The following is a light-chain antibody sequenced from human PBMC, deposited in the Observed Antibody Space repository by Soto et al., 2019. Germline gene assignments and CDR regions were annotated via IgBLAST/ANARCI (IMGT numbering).Light chain of an antibody. CDR1: QSINNY. CDR2: AAT. Sequence: DIPMTQSPSSLSASLGDRVTITCRASQSINNYLNWYQQEEGKAPKLLIYAATSLQSGVPSRFSGSGSGVEFTLTISSLQPRDFATYYCPQSYNSPYTVGLGAKLEIK. CDR3: PQSYNSPYT. V-gene: IGKV1-39*01. J-gene: IGKJ2*01.